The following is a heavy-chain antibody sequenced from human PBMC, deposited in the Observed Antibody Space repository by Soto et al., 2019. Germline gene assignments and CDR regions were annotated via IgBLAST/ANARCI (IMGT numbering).Heavy chain of an antibody. CDR3: AKSPEWSNRYFDY. Sequence: EVQLVESGGGLVQPGRSLRLSCAASGFTFSSYAMVWVRQAPGKGLEWVSTITANSGSTAYGDSVKGRFTISRDNSKSTLYLQMNSLGVEDTAAYYCAKSPEWSNRYFDYWGQGTLVTVSS. CDR2: ITANSGST. J-gene: IGHJ4*02. V-gene: IGHV3-23*04. CDR1: GFTFSSYA. D-gene: IGHD3-3*01.